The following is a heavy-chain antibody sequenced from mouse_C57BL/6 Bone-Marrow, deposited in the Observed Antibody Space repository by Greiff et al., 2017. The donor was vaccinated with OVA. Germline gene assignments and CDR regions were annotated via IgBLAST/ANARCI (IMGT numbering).Heavy chain of an antibody. V-gene: IGHV14-3*01. CDR1: VFNIKNTY. Sequence: DVQLQPSLAELVRPGASVKLSCTASVFNIKNTYMHLVKQRPEQGLEWIGRIDPANGNTKYAPKFQGKATITAATSSNTAYLQLSSLTSEDTAIYYCARAYYYGSSADVWGTGTTVTVSS. D-gene: IGHD1-1*01. CDR2: IDPANGNT. J-gene: IGHJ1*03. CDR3: ARAYYYGSSADV.